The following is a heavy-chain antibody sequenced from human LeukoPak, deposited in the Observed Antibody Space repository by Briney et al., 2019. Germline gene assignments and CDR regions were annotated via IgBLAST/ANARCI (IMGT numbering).Heavy chain of an antibody. D-gene: IGHD2-15*01. CDR3: ARTSSYARC. Sequence: TGGSLRLSCRVSGFAFCSVSMGWGRQAPGKGLEYLAHIKEDGSEIFYVDSVKGRFTISRDNAKNSLFLQMNSLGAGHTASYDFARTSSYARCWGQGARVTVSS. CDR2: IKEDGSEI. CDR1: GFAFCSVS. V-gene: IGHV3-7*03. J-gene: IGHJ4*02.